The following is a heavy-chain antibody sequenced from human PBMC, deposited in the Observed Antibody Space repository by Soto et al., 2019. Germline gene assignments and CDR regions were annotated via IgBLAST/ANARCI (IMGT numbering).Heavy chain of an antibody. J-gene: IGHJ4*02. CDR1: GGSISSYY. Sequence: QVQLQESGPGLVKPSETLSLTCTVSGGSISSYYWSWIRQPPGKGLEWIGYIYYSGSTNYNPSLKRRVTISVDTSKNQSSLKLSSVTAADTAVYYCARTPTGGWGGYFDYWGQGTLVTVSS. V-gene: IGHV4-59*01. CDR2: IYYSGST. CDR3: ARTPTGGWGGYFDY. D-gene: IGHD3-16*01.